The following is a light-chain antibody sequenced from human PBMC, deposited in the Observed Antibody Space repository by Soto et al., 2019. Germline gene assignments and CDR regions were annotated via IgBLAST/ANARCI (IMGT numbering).Light chain of an antibody. V-gene: IGKV3-20*01. J-gene: IGKJ2*01. CDR1: QSISSSY. CDR2: GAS. CDR3: QLFCSSRYT. Sequence: EIVLTQSPGTLSLSPGERATLACRASQSISSSYLAWYQQKPGQAPRLLIYGASSRATGIPDRFSGSGSGTDFTLTISRLEPEDFAVYYCQLFCSSRYTFGQGTKLEIK.